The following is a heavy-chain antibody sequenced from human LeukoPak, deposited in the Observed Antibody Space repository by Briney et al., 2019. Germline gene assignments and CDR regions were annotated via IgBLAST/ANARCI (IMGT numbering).Heavy chain of an antibody. CDR2: IYTSGST. CDR3: VYTERGAWFDP. CDR1: GGSISSYY. Sequence: SETLSLTCTVSGGSISSYYWSWIRQPAGKGLESIGRIYTSGSTNYNPSLKSRVTMSVDTSKNQFSLKLSSVTAADTAVYYCVYTERGAWFDPWGQGTLVTVSS. J-gene: IGHJ5*02. V-gene: IGHV4-4*07. D-gene: IGHD2-2*02.